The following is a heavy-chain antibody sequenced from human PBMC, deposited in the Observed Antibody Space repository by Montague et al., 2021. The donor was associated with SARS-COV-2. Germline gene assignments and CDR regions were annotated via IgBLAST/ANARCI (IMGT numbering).Heavy chain of an antibody. CDR2: VYYRGST. D-gene: IGHD3-16*02. J-gene: IGHJ4*02. V-gene: IGHV4-59*11. Sequence: SETLSLTCTVSGGSINSHYWSWIRQSPGQGLEWIGYVYYRGSTKYNPSLKGRVTISVETSKNQFYLKLTSVTAADAAVYYCSRANLVTFGGVIDLFEHWGQGSLVTVSS. CDR1: GGSINSHY. CDR3: SRANLVTFGGVIDLFEH.